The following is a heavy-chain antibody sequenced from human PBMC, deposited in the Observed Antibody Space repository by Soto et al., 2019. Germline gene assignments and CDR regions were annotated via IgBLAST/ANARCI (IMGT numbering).Heavy chain of an antibody. J-gene: IGHJ6*02. CDR3: AREGYYSGSGTYSPPRFYGMDV. D-gene: IGHD3-10*01. V-gene: IGHV1-18*01. CDR2: ISDYNGNT. CDR1: GYTFSSYC. Sequence: QAQLVQSGDEVKKAGASVKVSCKASGYTFSSYCISWARQAPGQGLEWMGWISDYNGNTHYAQKFQGRVFMTTDTARRTECMEGRGLRADGPAVYFCAREGYYSGSGTYSPPRFYGMDVWGQGTTVTVSS.